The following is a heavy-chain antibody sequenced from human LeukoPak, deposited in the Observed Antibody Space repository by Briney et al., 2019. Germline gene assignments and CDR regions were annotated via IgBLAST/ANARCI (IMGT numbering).Heavy chain of an antibody. D-gene: IGHD3-10*01. CDR3: ARETYYYRSDGMDV. CDR2: ISAYNGNT. Sequence: ASAKVSCKASGGTLSNYAISWVRQAPGQGLEWMGRISAYNGNTNYAQKFQGRITMTTDTSTSTAYMELRSLRSDDTAVYYCARETYYYRSDGMDVWGQGTTVTVSS. CDR1: GGTLSNYA. V-gene: IGHV1-18*01. J-gene: IGHJ6*02.